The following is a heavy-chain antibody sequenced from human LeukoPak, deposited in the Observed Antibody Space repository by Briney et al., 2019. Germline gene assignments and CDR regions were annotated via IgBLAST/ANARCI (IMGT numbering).Heavy chain of an antibody. Sequence: PGESLKISCKGSGFDFASNWIGWVRQMPGKGLEWMGIIYPGDSDTRYSPSFQGQVTISADKSISTAYLQWSSLKASDTAMYYCARLPDGFCDYWGQGTLVTVSS. CDR2: IYPGDSDT. D-gene: IGHD6-25*01. J-gene: IGHJ4*02. CDR1: GFDFASNW. CDR3: ARLPDGFCDY. V-gene: IGHV5-51*01.